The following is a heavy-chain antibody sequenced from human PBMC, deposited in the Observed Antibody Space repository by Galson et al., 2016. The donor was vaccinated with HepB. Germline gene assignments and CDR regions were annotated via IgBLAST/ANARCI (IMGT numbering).Heavy chain of an antibody. CDR3: AHMIWPAYYFDY. V-gene: IGHV2-5*02. J-gene: IGHJ4*02. CDR1: GFSLSTNGVG. Sequence: PALVKPTQTLTLTCTFSGFSLSTNGVGVGWIRQPPEKALEWLAIIYWDDDKRYSPSLKSSLTITKDTSKDQVILTMTNMDPVDTATYYCAHMIWPAYYFDYWGQGTLVTVSS. CDR2: IYWDDDK.